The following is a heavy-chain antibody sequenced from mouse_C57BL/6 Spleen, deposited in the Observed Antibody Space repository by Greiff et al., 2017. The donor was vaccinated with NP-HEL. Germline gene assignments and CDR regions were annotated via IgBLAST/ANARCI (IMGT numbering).Heavy chain of an antibody. CDR3: ASGYYAYAMDY. Sequence: EVQLQQSGPELVKPGASVKISCKASGYSFTGYYMNWVKQSPEKSLEWIGEINPSTGGTTYNQKFKAKATLTVDKSSSTAYMQLKSLTSEDSAVYYCASGYYAYAMDYWGQGTSVTVSS. V-gene: IGHV1-42*01. CDR1: GYSFTGYY. J-gene: IGHJ4*01. CDR2: INPSTGGT. D-gene: IGHD2-1*01.